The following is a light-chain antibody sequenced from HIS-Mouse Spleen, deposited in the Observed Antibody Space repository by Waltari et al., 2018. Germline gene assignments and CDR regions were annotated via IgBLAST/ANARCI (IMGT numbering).Light chain of an antibody. Sequence: QSALTQPASVSGSPGQSITISCTGTSSDVGGYNYVSWYHKHPGKAPKLMIYDVRNRPSGVSNRFSGSKSGNTASLTISGLQAEDEADYYCSSYTSSSTPLFGGGTKLTVL. CDR3: SSYTSSSTPL. J-gene: IGLJ3*02. V-gene: IGLV2-14*03. CDR1: SSDVGGYNY. CDR2: DVR.